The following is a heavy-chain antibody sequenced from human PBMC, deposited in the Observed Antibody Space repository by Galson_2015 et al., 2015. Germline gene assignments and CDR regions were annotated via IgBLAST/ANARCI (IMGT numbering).Heavy chain of an antibody. D-gene: IGHD3-10*01. CDR1: GFTFSSYS. Sequence: SLRLSCAASGFTFSSYSMNWVRQAPGKGLEWVSYISSSSSTIYYADSVKGRFTITRDNSKNTLYLQMNSLRAEDTAVYYCAREGGNGYYYGSGSQGDAFGIWGQGTMVTVSS. CDR2: ISSSSSTI. V-gene: IGHV3-48*01. J-gene: IGHJ3*02. CDR3: AREGGNGYYYGSGSQGDAFGI.